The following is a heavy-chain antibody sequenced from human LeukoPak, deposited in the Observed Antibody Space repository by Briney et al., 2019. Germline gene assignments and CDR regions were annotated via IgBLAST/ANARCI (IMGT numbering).Heavy chain of an antibody. CDR2: IKQDGSEK. V-gene: IGHV3-7*01. J-gene: IGHJ4*02. D-gene: IGHD3-10*01. Sequence: GGSLRLSCAASGFTFSSYWMSWVRQAPGKGLEWVANIKQDGSEKYYVDSVKGRFTISRDNAKNSLYLQMNSLRAEDTAVYYCARDRGGNPASGLYYFDYWGQGTLVTVSS. CDR3: ARDRGGNPASGLYYFDY. CDR1: GFTFSSYW.